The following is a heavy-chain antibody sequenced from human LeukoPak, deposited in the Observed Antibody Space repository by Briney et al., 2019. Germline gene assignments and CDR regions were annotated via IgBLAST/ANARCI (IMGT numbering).Heavy chain of an antibody. CDR3: ARNYYDSSGYPNYRASYFDY. D-gene: IGHD3-22*01. Sequence: PSETLSLTCAVYGGSFSGYYWSWIRQPPGKGLEWIGEINHSGSTNYNPSLKSRVTISVDTSKNQFSLQLNSVTPEDTAVYYCARNYYDSSGYPNYRASYFDYWGQGTLVTVSS. J-gene: IGHJ4*02. V-gene: IGHV4-34*01. CDR2: INHSGST. CDR1: GGSFSGYY.